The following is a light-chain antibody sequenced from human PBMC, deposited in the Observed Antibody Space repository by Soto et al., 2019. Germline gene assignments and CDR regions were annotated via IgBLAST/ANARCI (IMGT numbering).Light chain of an antibody. J-gene: IGKJ1*01. CDR3: QQRSNWPPIT. V-gene: IGKV3-11*01. CDR2: DAS. Sequence: EIVLTQSPATLSLSPGERATLSCWASQSVSSYLAWYQQKPGQAPRLLIYDASNRATGIPARFSGSGSGTDFTLTISSLEPEDFAVYYCQQRSNWPPITFGQGTKVDI. CDR1: QSVSSY.